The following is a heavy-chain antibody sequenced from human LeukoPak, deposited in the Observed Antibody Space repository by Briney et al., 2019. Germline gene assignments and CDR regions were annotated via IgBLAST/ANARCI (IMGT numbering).Heavy chain of an antibody. Sequence: SETLSLTCAVYGGSFSGYYWSWIRQPPGKGLEWIGEINHSGSTNYNPSLKSRVTISVDTSKNQFSLRLSSVTAADTAVYYCARGVSGYYYGWGQGILVTVSS. CDR2: INHSGST. J-gene: IGHJ4*02. D-gene: IGHD3-22*01. CDR1: GGSFSGYY. CDR3: ARGVSGYYYG. V-gene: IGHV4-34*01.